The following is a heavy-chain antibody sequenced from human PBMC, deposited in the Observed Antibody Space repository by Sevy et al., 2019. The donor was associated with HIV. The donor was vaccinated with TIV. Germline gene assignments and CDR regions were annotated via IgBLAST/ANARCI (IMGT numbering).Heavy chain of an antibody. CDR2: IKQDGNEK. V-gene: IGHV3-7*01. CDR3: AREAVAGRSGPWKADYYYAGMDV. J-gene: IGHJ6*02. D-gene: IGHD6-19*01. CDR1: GFIFSDYW. Sequence: GGSLRLSCVASGFIFSDYWMTWVRQAPGKGLEWVANIKQDGNEKYYMDSAKGRFTISRDNAKNSVYLQGNSLGAEDTAVYYCAREAVAGRSGPWKADYYYAGMDVWGQGTTVTVSS.